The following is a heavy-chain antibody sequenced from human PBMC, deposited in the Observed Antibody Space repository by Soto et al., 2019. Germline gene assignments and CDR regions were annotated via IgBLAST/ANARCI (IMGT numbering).Heavy chain of an antibody. V-gene: IGHV4-34*01. CDR1: GVSFSGYY. Sequence: PSETLSLTCAVYGVSFSGYYWSWIRQPPGKGLEWIGEINHSGSTNYNPSLKSRVTISVDTSKNQFSLKLSSVTAADTAVYYCARGDCSSTSCRGWGDYWGQGTLVTVSS. CDR2: INHSGST. J-gene: IGHJ4*02. CDR3: ARGDCSSTSCRGWGDY. D-gene: IGHD2-2*01.